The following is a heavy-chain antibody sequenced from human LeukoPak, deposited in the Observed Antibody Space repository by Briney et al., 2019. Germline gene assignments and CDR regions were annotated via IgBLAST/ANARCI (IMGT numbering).Heavy chain of an antibody. V-gene: IGHV3-66*01. CDR3: ARVSEYSSSDGMDV. CDR2: IYSGGST. CDR1: GFTVSSNY. Sequence: GESLRLSCAASGFTVSSNYMSWVRQAQGKGLEWVSVIYSGGSTYYGDSVKGRFTISRDNSKNTLYLQMNSLRAEDTAVYHCARVSEYSSSDGMDVWGQGTTVTVSS. J-gene: IGHJ6*02. D-gene: IGHD6-6*01.